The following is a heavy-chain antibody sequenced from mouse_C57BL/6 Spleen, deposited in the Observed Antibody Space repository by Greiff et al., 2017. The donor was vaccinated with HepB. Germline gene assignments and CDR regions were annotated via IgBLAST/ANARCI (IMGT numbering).Heavy chain of an antibody. D-gene: IGHD1-1*01. Sequence: QVQLQQSGTELVKPGASVKLSCKASGYTFTSYWMHWVKQRPGQGLEWIGNINPSNGGTNYNEKFKSKATLTVDKSSSTAYMQLSSLTSEDSAVYYCARPYYYGSSYEDWGFAYWGQGTLVTVSA. J-gene: IGHJ3*01. V-gene: IGHV1-53*01. CDR3: ARPYYYGSSYEDWGFAY. CDR1: GYTFTSYW. CDR2: INPSNGGT.